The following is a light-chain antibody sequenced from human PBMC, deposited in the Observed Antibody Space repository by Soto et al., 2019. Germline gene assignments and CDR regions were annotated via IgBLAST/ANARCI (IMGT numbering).Light chain of an antibody. CDR3: QHYVTSLTT. Sequence: EVVLTQSPGTLSLSPGEGATLSCRASQIVTGDYLAWYQQKPGQAPRLLIFGASIRVKGIPDRFIGSGSGTDFTLTISRLEPEDFAVYYCQHYVTSLTTFGQGTKVDI. CDR1: QIVTGDY. J-gene: IGKJ1*01. CDR2: GAS. V-gene: IGKV3-20*01.